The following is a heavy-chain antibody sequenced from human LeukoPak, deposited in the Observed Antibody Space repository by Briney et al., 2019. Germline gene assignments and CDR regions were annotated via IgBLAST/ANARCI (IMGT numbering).Heavy chain of an antibody. D-gene: IGHD6-13*01. CDR3: ARRGYSSSWYEGGWFDP. CDR2: IYYSGST. J-gene: IGHJ5*02. V-gene: IGHV4-59*08. CDR1: GGSISSYY. Sequence: SETLSLTCTVSGGSISSYYWSWIRQPPGKGLEWIGYIYYSGSTNYNPSLKSRVTISVDTSKNQFSLKLSSVTAADTAVYYCARRGYSSSWYEGGWFDPWGQGTLVTVSS.